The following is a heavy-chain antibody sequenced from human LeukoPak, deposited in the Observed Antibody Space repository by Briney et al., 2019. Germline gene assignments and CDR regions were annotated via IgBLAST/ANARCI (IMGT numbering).Heavy chain of an antibody. Sequence: SETLSLTCTVSGGSISSGSYYWSWIRQPAGKGLEWIGRIYTSGSTNYNPSLKSRVTTSVDTSKNQFSLKLSSVTAADTAVYYCARDPSIFGAFDIWGQGTMVTVSS. V-gene: IGHV4-61*02. J-gene: IGHJ3*02. CDR1: GGSISSGSYY. CDR3: ARDPSIFGAFDI. CDR2: IYTSGST. D-gene: IGHD3-3*01.